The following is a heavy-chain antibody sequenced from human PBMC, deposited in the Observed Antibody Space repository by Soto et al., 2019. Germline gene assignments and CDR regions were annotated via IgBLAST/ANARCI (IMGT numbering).Heavy chain of an antibody. CDR3: ARRHDSWALYAFDM. CDR1: GYSFTSYA. J-gene: IGHJ3*02. V-gene: IGHV1-3*01. CDR2: INCGNGNT. D-gene: IGHD1-26*01. Sequence: ASVKVSCKASGYSFTSYAIHWVRQAPGQGLEWMGWINCGNGNTKYSQKLQGRLTITRDTSTSTAYMELSSLRSEDTAVYFCARRHDSWALYAFDMGSQGRIITV.